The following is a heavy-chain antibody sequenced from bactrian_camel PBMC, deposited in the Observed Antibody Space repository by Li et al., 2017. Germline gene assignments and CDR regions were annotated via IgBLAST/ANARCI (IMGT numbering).Heavy chain of an antibody. CDR1: AYTPANVR. Sequence: VQLVESGGGSVQAGGSLRLSCAFDAYTPANVRMAWFRQAPGKEREGVASLASDGSSIYANSLKGRFSISRDNAKNTVYLQMNSPKPEDTAVYYCVRRTDGGSWFTDFGYWGQGTQVTVS. D-gene: IGHD6*01. CDR3: VRRTDGGSWFTDFGY. V-gene: IGHV3S53*01. CDR2: LASDGSS. J-gene: IGHJ6*01.